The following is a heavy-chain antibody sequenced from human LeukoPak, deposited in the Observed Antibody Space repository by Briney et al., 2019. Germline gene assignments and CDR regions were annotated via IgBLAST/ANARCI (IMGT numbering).Heavy chain of an antibody. CDR1: GFTFSSYE. CDR2: ISSSGSTI. D-gene: IGHD6-19*01. Sequence: GGSLRLSCAASGFTFSSYEMNWVRQAPGKGLEWVSYISSSGSTIYYADSVKGRLTISRDNAKNSLYLQMNSLRAEDTAVYYCAREGDSSGWHFDYWGQGTLVTVSS. J-gene: IGHJ4*02. V-gene: IGHV3-48*03. CDR3: AREGDSSGWHFDY.